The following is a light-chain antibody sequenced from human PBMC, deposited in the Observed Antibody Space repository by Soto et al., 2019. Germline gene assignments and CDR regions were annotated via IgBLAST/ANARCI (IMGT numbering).Light chain of an antibody. CDR1: QDISNH. Sequence: DIQMTQSPSSLSASVGARVTITCQASQDISNHLNWYQQKQGKAPKLLIYVASNLDTGVPSRFSGSGSGTEFTFTISSLQPEDGATYDGQLYDNLLLTFAGGTKVDIK. J-gene: IGKJ4*01. V-gene: IGKV1-33*01. CDR2: VAS. CDR3: QLYDNLLLT.